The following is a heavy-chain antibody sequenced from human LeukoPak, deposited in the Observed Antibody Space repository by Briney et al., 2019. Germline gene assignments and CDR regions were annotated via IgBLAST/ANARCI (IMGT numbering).Heavy chain of an antibody. CDR1: GFTFSSYW. D-gene: IGHD3-10*01. V-gene: IGHV3-74*01. J-gene: IGHJ3*02. Sequence: GGTLRLSCAASGFTFSSYWMHWVRQVPGKGLVWVSHINSDGSSTSYADCVKGRFTISRDNAKNTLYLQMNSLRAEDTGVYYCGRDFGELLNPLDAFDIWGQGTMVTVSS. CDR2: INSDGSST. CDR3: GRDFGELLNPLDAFDI.